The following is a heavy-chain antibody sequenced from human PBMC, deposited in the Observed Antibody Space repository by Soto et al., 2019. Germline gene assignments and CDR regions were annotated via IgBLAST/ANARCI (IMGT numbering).Heavy chain of an antibody. Sequence: QVQMQESGPGLVKPSQTLALTCTVSGDSISSGGYYWSWIRQPQGKGLEWIGYVYYSGSTNYNPSLNSRVTISVDTSKNRFSLNLSSVTAAATAFYFCARGRGNAGSYWCQEALVTVSS. CDR1: GDSISSGGYY. D-gene: IGHD1-26*01. J-gene: IGHJ4*02. V-gene: IGHV4-30-4*01. CDR3: ARGRGNAGSY. CDR2: VYYSGST.